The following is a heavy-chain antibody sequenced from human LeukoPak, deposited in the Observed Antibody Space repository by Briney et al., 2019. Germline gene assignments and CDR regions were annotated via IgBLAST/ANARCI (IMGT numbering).Heavy chain of an antibody. CDR3: TTEGYGDAFDI. D-gene: IGHD2-15*01. Sequence: GGSLRLSCAASGFTFSSYSLNGVRQPPGKGLEGVGGIKSRTYGGTADYAAPVKGRFTISRDDSKNTLYLQMKSLKTEDTAMYYCTTEGYGDAFDIWGLGTMVTVSS. CDR1: GFTFSSYS. J-gene: IGHJ3*02. CDR2: IKSRTYGGTA. V-gene: IGHV3-15*07.